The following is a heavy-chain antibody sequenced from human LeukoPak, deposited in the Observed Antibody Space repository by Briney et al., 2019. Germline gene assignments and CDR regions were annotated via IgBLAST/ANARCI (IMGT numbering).Heavy chain of an antibody. D-gene: IGHD1-14*01. Sequence: ASVKVSCKAFGYTFTSNYMHWVRQAPGQGPEWMGVISPSGGSTTYAQKFQGRVTLTRDMSTSTDYLELSRLRSDDTAVYYCARDPTVSPYYYYMDVWGKGTTVTISS. V-gene: IGHV1-46*01. J-gene: IGHJ6*03. CDR1: GYTFTSNY. CDR2: ISPSGGST. CDR3: ARDPTVSPYYYYMDV.